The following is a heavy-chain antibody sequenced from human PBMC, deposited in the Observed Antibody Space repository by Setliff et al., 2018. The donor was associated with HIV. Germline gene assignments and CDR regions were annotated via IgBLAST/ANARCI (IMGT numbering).Heavy chain of an antibody. CDR1: GFTFSSYR. CDR3: ARKGYYSDSSGYYPLPFDS. CDR2: ITSSSTSI. J-gene: IGHJ4*02. Sequence: LRLSCAASGFTFSSYRMNWVRQAPGKGLEWVSSITSSSTSIHYADSVKGRFTISRDNAKNSLYLQMNSLRAEDTAVYYCARKGYYSDSSGYYPLPFDSWGQGTLVTVSS. D-gene: IGHD3-22*01. V-gene: IGHV3-48*01.